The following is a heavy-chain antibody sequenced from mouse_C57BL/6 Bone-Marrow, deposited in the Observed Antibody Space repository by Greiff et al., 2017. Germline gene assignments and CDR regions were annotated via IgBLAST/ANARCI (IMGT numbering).Heavy chain of an antibody. CDR1: GFSLTSYG. Sequence: VKLQESGPGLVQPSQSLSITCTVSGFSLTSYGVHWVRQSPGKGLEWLGVIWRGGSTDYNAAFMSRLSITKDNSKSQVFFKMNSLQADDTAIYYCAKKGGYGYDDAMDYWGQGTSVTVSS. V-gene: IGHV2-5*01. J-gene: IGHJ4*01. D-gene: IGHD2-2*01. CDR3: AKKGGYGYDDAMDY. CDR2: IWRGGST.